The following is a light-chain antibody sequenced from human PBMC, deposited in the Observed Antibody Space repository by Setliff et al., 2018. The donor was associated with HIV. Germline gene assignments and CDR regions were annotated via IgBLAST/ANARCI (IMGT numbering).Light chain of an antibody. Sequence: QSALTQPRSVSGYPGQSDTISCTGTSSDVGGYNYVSWYQHLPGKAPRLMIYDVTKRPSGVPDRFSGSKSGNTASLSISGLQSEDEADYYCCSYAGSYTSLYVFGTGTKVTV. V-gene: IGLV2-11*01. J-gene: IGLJ1*01. CDR2: DVT. CDR3: CSYAGSYTSLYV. CDR1: SSDVGGYNY.